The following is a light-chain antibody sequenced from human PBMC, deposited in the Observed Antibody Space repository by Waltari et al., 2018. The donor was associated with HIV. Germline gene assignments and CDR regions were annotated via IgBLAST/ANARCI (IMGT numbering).Light chain of an antibody. Sequence: QPVLPHPPSAPGPPARRPSTSCSGRTSNIGSSSVYWFQQFPDTAPKLLIRRDRERPSGVPARFSGSKSGTSGSLASSGLRSEDEADYFCAVWDDNLHGGLFGGGTKLTVL. CDR3: AVWDDNLHGGL. J-gene: IGLJ3*02. CDR2: RDR. CDR1: TSNIGSSS. V-gene: IGLV1-47*01.